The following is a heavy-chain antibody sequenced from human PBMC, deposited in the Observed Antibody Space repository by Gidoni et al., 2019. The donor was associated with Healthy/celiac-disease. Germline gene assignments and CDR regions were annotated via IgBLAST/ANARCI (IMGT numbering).Heavy chain of an antibody. Sequence: EVQLVQSGAEVKQPGESLKTSCKGSGYSFTSYWIGWVRQMPGKGLEWMGIIDPDDSDTRYSPSFEGQVTISADKSISTAYLQWSSLKASDSAMYYCARRLSTYGSGWFDPWGQGTLVTVSS. CDR2: IDPDDSDT. V-gene: IGHV5-51*03. CDR1: GYSFTSYW. J-gene: IGHJ5*02. CDR3: ARRLSTYGSGWFDP. D-gene: IGHD3-10*01.